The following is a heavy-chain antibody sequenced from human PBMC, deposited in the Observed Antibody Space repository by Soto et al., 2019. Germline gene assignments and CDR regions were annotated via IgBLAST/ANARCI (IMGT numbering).Heavy chain of an antibody. CDR3: ARAPLTMVGNWFDP. V-gene: IGHV1-69*06. J-gene: IGHJ5*02. Sequence: QEQLVQSGAEVKKPGSSMKVSCKASGGIFSSFAISWVRQAPGQGLEWMGGIIPVFGTTTYAQKFQGRVTITADKFTSTAYMELSSLRSEDTAVYYCARAPLTMVGNWFDPWGQGTLVTVSS. CDR2: IIPVFGTT. D-gene: IGHD3-10*01. CDR1: GGIFSSFA.